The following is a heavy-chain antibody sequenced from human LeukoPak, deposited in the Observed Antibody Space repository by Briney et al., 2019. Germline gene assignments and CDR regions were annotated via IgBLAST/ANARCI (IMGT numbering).Heavy chain of an antibody. CDR1: GYTFTSYG. CDR2: ISAYNGNT. V-gene: IGHV1-18*01. J-gene: IGHJ4*02. Sequence: ASVKVSCKASGYTFTSYGIRWVRQAPGQGLEWMGWISAYNGNTNYAQKLQGRVTMTTDTSTSTAYMELRSLRSDDTAVYYCARDHDRYCSGGSCSEFDYWGQGTLVTVSS. D-gene: IGHD2-15*01. CDR3: ARDHDRYCSGGSCSEFDY.